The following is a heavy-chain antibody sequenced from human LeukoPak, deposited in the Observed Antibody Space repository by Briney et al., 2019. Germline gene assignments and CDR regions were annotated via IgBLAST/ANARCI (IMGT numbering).Heavy chain of an antibody. CDR2: ISYDGSNK. D-gene: IGHD3-10*02. Sequence: GGSLRLSCAASGCTFSSYAMHWVRQAPGKGLEWVAVISYDGSNKYYADSVKGRFTISRDNSKNTLYLQMNSLRAEDTAVYYCAELGITMIGGVWGKGTTVTISS. V-gene: IGHV3-30*04. CDR1: GCTFSSYA. CDR3: AELGITMIGGV. J-gene: IGHJ6*04.